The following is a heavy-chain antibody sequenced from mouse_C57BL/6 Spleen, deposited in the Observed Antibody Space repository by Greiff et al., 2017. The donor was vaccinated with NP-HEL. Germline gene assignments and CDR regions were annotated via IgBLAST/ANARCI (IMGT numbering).Heavy chain of an antibody. V-gene: IGHV1-53*01. CDR1: GSTFTSYW. CDR2: IHPRNGGT. Sequence: QVQLQQPGTELVKPGASVKLSCKASGSTFTSYWMHWVKQRPGQGLEWIGNIHPRNGGTTYNETFKSKATLTVDKSSSTAYMQLSSLTSEDSAVYYCARLGPYYAMDYWGQGTSVTVSA. D-gene: IGHD4-1*01. CDR3: ARLGPYYAMDY. J-gene: IGHJ4*01.